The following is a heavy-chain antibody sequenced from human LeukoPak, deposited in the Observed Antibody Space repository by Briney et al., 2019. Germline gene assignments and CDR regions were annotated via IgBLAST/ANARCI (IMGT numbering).Heavy chain of an antibody. V-gene: IGHV4-31*03. D-gene: IGHD5-12*01. CDR2: IYYSGST. Sequence: SETLSLTCTVSGGSISSGGYYWSWIRQHPGKGLEWIGYIYYSGSTYYNPSLKSRVTISVDTSKNQFSLKLSSVTAADTAVYYCALSDGGYADYWGQGTLVTVSS. J-gene: IGHJ4*02. CDR1: GGSISSGGYY. CDR3: ALSDGGYADY.